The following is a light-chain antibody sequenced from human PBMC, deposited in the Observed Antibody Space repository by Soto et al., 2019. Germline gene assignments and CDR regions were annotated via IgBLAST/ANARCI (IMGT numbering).Light chain of an antibody. CDR1: SSDVGGYNY. Sequence: QSVLTQPASVSGSPGQSITISCTGTSSDVGGYNYVSWYKKHPGKAPKLMIYDVSNRPSGVSNRFSGSKSGNTASLTISGLQDEDEADYYCSSYTSSSTLVFGGGTKLTVL. J-gene: IGLJ2*01. CDR3: SSYTSSSTLV. V-gene: IGLV2-14*01. CDR2: DVS.